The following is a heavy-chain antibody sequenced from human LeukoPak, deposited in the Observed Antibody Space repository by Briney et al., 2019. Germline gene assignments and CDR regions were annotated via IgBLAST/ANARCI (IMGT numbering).Heavy chain of an antibody. CDR1: GYTFTSYD. CDR3: ARGQINMVRGVIRKHYFDH. D-gene: IGHD3-10*01. V-gene: IGHV1-8*01. J-gene: IGHJ4*02. CDR2: LILNSGST. Sequence: ASVKVPCKASGYTFTSYDINRVRQATGQGLEWMGWLILNSGSTGYAQKFQGRVTMTRNTSISTAYMELNSLRSEDTAVYYCARGQINMVRGVIRKHYFDHWGQGTLVTVSS.